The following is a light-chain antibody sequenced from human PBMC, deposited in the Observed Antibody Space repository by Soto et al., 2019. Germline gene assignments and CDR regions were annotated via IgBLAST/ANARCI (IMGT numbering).Light chain of an antibody. CDR3: ERYNNWPWT. V-gene: IGKV3D-15*01. CDR1: QSVSSN. CDR2: AAS. Sequence: EIVMTQSPATLSVSPGERATLSCRASQSVSSNLAWYQQKPGQAPRLLIYAASIRATGIPARFSGSGSGTEFTLTISSLQSADFAVYYCERYNNWPWTFGQGTKVDIK. J-gene: IGKJ1*01.